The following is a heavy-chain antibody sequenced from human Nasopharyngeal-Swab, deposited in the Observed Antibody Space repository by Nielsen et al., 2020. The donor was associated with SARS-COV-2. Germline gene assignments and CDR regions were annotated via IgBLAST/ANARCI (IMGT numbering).Heavy chain of an antibody. CDR1: GGSIGSGGYY. J-gene: IGHJ4*02. Sequence: LSLTCTVSGGSIGSGGYYWTWIRQHPGKGLEWIGYIYYSGSTYYNPSLKSRVTISVDTSKNQFSLKLSSVTAADTAVYYCARETYCSSTSCYGTSGFDYWGQGTLVTVSS. D-gene: IGHD2-2*01. CDR2: IYYSGST. CDR3: ARETYCSSTSCYGTSGFDY. V-gene: IGHV4-31*03.